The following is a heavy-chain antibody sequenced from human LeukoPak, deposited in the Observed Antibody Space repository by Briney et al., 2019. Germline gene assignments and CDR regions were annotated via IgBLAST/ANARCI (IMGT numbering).Heavy chain of an antibody. CDR3: ARDLDYYDSSGYYNFDY. J-gene: IGHJ4*02. CDR1: GFTVSSNY. D-gene: IGHD3-22*01. CDR2: IYSGGST. V-gene: IGHV3-53*01. Sequence: GGSLRLSCAASGFTVSSNYMSWVRQAPGKGLEWVSVIYSGGSTYYADSVKGRFTISRDNSKNTLYLQMNSLRAEDTAVYYCARDLDYYDSSGYYNFDYWGQGTLVTVSS.